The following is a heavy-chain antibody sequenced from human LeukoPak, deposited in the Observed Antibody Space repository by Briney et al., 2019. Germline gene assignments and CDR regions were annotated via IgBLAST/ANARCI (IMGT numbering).Heavy chain of an antibody. D-gene: IGHD3-22*01. CDR3: ASRTYYYDSSGPFNWFDP. V-gene: IGHV4-30-4*08. J-gene: IGHJ5*02. CDR2: IYYSGSI. Sequence: SKTLSLTCTVSGGSISSGDYYWSWIRQPPGKGLEWIGYIYYSGSIYYNSSLKSRVTISLDTSKNQFSLKLSSVTAADTAVYYCASRTYYYDSSGPFNWFDPWGQGTLVTVSS. CDR1: GGSISSGDYY.